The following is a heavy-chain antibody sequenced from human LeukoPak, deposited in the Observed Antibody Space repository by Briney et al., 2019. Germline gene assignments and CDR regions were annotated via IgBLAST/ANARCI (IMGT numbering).Heavy chain of an antibody. CDR2: INHSGST. V-gene: IGHV4-34*01. J-gene: IGHJ4*02. D-gene: IGHD1-26*01. CDR3: ARGPTYSGSLDY. CDR1: GVSFSGYY. Sequence: SETLSLTCAVYGVSFSGYYWSWIRQPPGKGLEWIGEINHSGSTNYNPSLKSRVTISVDTPKNQFSLKLSSVTAADTAVYYCARGPTYSGSLDYWGQGTLVTVSS.